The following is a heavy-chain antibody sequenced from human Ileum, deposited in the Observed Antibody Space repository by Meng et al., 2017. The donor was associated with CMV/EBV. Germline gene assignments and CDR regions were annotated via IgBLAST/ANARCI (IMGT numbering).Heavy chain of an antibody. Sequence: VQLQESGPGLVKPSQTLSLTCTVSGGSLGGGYYWNWIRQPAGKGLEWIGRIYTSGSTNYNPSLKSRFTISVDTSKNQFSLNLTSVTAADTAVYYCARDSAWLIDQWGQGTLVTVSS. J-gene: IGHJ4*02. CDR2: IYTSGST. V-gene: IGHV4-61*02. D-gene: IGHD6-19*01. CDR3: ARDSAWLIDQ. CDR1: GGSLGGGYY.